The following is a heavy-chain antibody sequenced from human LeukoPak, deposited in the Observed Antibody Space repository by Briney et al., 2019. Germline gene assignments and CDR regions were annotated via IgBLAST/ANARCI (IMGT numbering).Heavy chain of an antibody. D-gene: IGHD3-22*01. CDR1: GGTFSSYA. J-gene: IGHJ3*02. CDR3: ARDGKYYYDSSGPPDAFDI. CDR2: IIPIFGTA. V-gene: IGHV1-69*13. Sequence: SVKVSCKASGGTFSSYAISWVRQAPGQGLEWMGGIIPIFGTANYAQKFQGRVTITADESTSTAYMELGSLRSEDTAVYYCARDGKYYYDSSGPPDAFDIWGQGTMVTVSS.